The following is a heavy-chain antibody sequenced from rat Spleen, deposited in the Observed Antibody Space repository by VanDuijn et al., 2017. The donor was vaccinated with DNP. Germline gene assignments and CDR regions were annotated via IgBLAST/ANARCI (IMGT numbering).Heavy chain of an antibody. CDR1: GFTFNYYW. CDR2: ISTSGGST. D-gene: IGHD1-12*02. V-gene: IGHV5-31*01. CDR3: ARGGRTYFDY. Sequence: EVQLVESGGDLVQPGRSLKLSCVASGFTFNYYWMAWVRQVPGKGLEWVTSISTSGGSTNYGDSVKGRFTISRDNAKSTLYLQMNSLRSEDTATSYCARGGRTYFDYGGQGVMVTVFS. J-gene: IGHJ2*01.